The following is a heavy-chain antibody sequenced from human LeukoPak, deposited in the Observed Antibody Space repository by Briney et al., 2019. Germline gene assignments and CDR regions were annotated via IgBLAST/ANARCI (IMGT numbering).Heavy chain of an antibody. Sequence: GGSLRLSCAASGFTFSSYGMHWVRQAPGKGLEWVAVIWYDGSNKYYADSVKGRFTISRDNSKNTLYLQMNILRAEDTAVYYCARESGEWEYYYYGMDVWGQGTTVTVSS. CDR1: GFTFSSYG. V-gene: IGHV3-33*01. CDR3: ARESGEWEYYYYGMDV. CDR2: IWYDGSNK. D-gene: IGHD1-26*01. J-gene: IGHJ6*02.